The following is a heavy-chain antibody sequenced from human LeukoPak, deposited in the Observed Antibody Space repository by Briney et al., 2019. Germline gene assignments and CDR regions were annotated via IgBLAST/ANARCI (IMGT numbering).Heavy chain of an antibody. Sequence: GGSLRPSCVASGFSFKTYEMNWVRQAPEKGLEWISYISVGGSDEDYADSVKGRFSISRDNAKNSVFLQMNSLRVEDTAVYYCARDVGFNNGWPAWGQGTLVTVSS. D-gene: IGHD6-19*01. V-gene: IGHV3-48*03. CDR2: ISVGGSDE. CDR1: GFSFKTYE. CDR3: ARDVGFNNGWPA. J-gene: IGHJ5*02.